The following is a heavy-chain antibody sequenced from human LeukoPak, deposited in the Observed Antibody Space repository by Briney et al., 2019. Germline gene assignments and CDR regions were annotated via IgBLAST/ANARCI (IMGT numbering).Heavy chain of an antibody. D-gene: IGHD1-26*01. CDR3: ARINTDSGSYYDY. CDR2: INPNSGGT. CDR1: GYTFTGYY. Sequence: GASVKVSCKASGYTFTGYYMHWVRQAPGQGLEWMGWINPNSGGTNYAQKFQGRVTMTRDTSISTAYMELSRLRSDDTAVYYCARINTDSGSYYDYWGQGTLVTVSP. V-gene: IGHV1-2*02. J-gene: IGHJ4*02.